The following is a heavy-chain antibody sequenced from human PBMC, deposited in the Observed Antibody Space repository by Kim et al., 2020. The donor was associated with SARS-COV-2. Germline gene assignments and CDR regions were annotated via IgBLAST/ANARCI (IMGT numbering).Heavy chain of an antibody. V-gene: IGHV5-51*01. CDR3: ITYTHGLNHIDY. Sequence: GESLKISCQASGYSFTSYWVGWVRQVPGKGLEWMGIIFLRDSNSSYSPSFQGQVTISADMSINTAHLQWSSLKASDRALYFCITYTHGLNHIDYWGQGTLVSVSS. CDR1: GYSFTSYW. D-gene: IGHD3-10*01. J-gene: IGHJ4*02. CDR2: IFLRDSNS.